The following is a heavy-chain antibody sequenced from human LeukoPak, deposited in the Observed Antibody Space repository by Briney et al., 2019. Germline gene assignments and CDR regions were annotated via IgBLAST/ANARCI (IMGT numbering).Heavy chain of an antibody. CDR3: AREPYSSSGYS. D-gene: IGHD6-6*01. CDR1: GFTFSSYE. CDR2: ISSSGSTI. V-gene: IGHV3-48*03. J-gene: IGHJ4*02. Sequence: GGSLRLSCAASGFTFSSYEMNWVRQAPGKGVEGVSYISSSGSTIYYADSVKGRFTISRDNAKNSLYLQMNSLRADDTAVYYCAREPYSSSGYSWGQGTLVTVSS.